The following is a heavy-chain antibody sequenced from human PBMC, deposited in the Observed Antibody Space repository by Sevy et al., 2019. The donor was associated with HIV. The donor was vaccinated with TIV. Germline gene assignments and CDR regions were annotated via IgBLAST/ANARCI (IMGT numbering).Heavy chain of an antibody. D-gene: IGHD3-22*01. J-gene: IGHJ6*02. Sequence: SETLSLTCTVSGGSISSGGYYWSWIRQHPGKGLEWIGYIYYSGSTYYNPSLKSRVTISVDTSKNQFSLKLSFVTAADTAVYYCARDNRVSYYYGMDVWGQGTTVTVSS. CDR3: ARDNRVSYYYGMDV. CDR2: IYYSGST. CDR1: GGSISSGGYY. V-gene: IGHV4-31*03.